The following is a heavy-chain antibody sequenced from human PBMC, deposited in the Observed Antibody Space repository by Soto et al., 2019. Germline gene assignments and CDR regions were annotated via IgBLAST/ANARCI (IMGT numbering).Heavy chain of an antibody. J-gene: IGHJ4*02. Sequence: QVQLVQSGTEVKKPGASVKVSCKASGYTFPSYGFSWVRHAPGQGLEWMGWISAYNGNTHYAQKLQDRFTMTTDTSTSTAYMELRSLRSDDSAVYYGARDHYDSSGYSGYWGQGTLVNVSS. D-gene: IGHD3-22*01. CDR2: ISAYNGNT. V-gene: IGHV1-18*04. CDR1: GYTFPSYG. CDR3: ARDHYDSSGYSGY.